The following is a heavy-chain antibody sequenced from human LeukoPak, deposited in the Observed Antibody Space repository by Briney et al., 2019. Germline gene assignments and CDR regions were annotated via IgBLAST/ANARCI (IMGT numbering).Heavy chain of an antibody. V-gene: IGHV4-34*01. CDR1: GGSFSGYY. J-gene: IGHJ5*02. CDR2: INHSGST. CDR3: ARGRQGRFDP. Sequence: PSETLSLTCAVYGGSFSGYYWSWIRQSPGKGLEWIGEINHSGSTNYNPSLKSRVTISVDTSKNQSSLKLSSVTAADTAVYYCARGRQGRFDPWGQGTLVTVSS.